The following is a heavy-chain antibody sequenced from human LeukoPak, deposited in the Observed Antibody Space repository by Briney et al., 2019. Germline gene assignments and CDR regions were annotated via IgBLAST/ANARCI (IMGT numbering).Heavy chain of an antibody. Sequence: SETLSLTCTVSGGSISSYYWSWIRQPPGQGLEWIGYIYYSGSTNYNPSLKSRVTISVDTSKNQFSLKLSSVTAADTAVYYCARVDEAAAGAFDYWGQGTLVTVSS. V-gene: IGHV4-59*01. CDR3: ARVDEAAAGAFDY. J-gene: IGHJ4*02. CDR2: IYYSGST. CDR1: GGSISSYY. D-gene: IGHD6-13*01.